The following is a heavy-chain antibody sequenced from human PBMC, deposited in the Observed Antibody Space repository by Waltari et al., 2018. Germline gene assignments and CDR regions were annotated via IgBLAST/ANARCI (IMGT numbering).Heavy chain of an antibody. CDR2: INHSGST. CDR3: ARGQKGKWLRFSKVYYYGMDV. V-gene: IGHV4-34*01. CDR1: GVTVSSNY. J-gene: IGHJ6*02. D-gene: IGHD5-12*01. Sequence: VQLVESGGGLIQPGGSLRLSCAASGVTVSSNYMSWVRPAPGKGLEWIGEINHSGSTNYNPSLKSRVTISVDTSKNQFSLKLSSVTAADTAVYYCARGQKGKWLRFSKVYYYGMDVWGQGTTVTVSS.